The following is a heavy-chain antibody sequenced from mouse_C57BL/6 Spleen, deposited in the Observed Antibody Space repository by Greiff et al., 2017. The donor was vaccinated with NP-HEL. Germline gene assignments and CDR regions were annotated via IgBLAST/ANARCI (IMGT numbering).Heavy chain of an antibody. CDR2: IYPRSGNT. Sequence: LVESGAELARPGASVKLSCKASGYTFTSYGISWVKQRTGQGLEWIGEIYPRSGNTYYNEKFKGKATLTADKSSSTAYMELRSLTSEASAVYFCARDYYGSSHWYFDVWGTGTTVTVSS. CDR3: ARDYYGSSHWYFDV. D-gene: IGHD1-1*01. CDR1: GYTFTSYG. J-gene: IGHJ1*03. V-gene: IGHV1-81*01.